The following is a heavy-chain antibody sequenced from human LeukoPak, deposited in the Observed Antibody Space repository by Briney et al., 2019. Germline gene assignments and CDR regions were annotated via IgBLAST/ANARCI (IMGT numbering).Heavy chain of an antibody. CDR2: IYYSGST. J-gene: IGHJ4*02. CDR3: ARRGGDFHTGIVFDN. CDR1: GGSISSYY. V-gene: IGHV4-59*01. D-gene: IGHD1-14*01. Sequence: SETLSLTCTVSGGSISSYYWSWIRQPPGKGLEWIGYIYYSGSTNYNPSLKSRVTISVDTSKNQFSLKLSSVTAADTAVYYCARRGGDFHTGIVFDNWGQGSLVTVSS.